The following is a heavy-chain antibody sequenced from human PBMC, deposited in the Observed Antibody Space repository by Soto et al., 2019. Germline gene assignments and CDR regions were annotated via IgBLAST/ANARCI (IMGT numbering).Heavy chain of an antibody. Sequence: GASVKVSCKASGYTFTSYDINWVRQATGQGLEWMGWMNPNSGNTGYAQKFQGRVTMTRNTSISTAYMELSSLRSEDTAVYYCAARPSYGLNYYYYGMDVWGQGTTVTVSS. J-gene: IGHJ6*02. CDR3: AARPSYGLNYYYYGMDV. CDR2: MNPNSGNT. D-gene: IGHD5-18*01. V-gene: IGHV1-8*01. CDR1: GYTFTSYD.